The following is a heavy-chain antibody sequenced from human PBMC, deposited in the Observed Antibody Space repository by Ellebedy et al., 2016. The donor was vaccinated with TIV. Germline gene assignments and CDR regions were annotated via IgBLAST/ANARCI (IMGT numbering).Heavy chain of an antibody. J-gene: IGHJ4*02. Sequence: AASVKVSCKASGYTFTSYGISWVRQAPGQGLEWMGWIIAYNGNTNYAQKLQGRVTMTTDTSTSTAYMELRSLRSDDTAVYYCARAWRDGYNFPLGDYWGQGTLVTVSS. CDR3: ARAWRDGYNFPLGDY. D-gene: IGHD5-24*01. V-gene: IGHV1-18*01. CDR2: IIAYNGNT. CDR1: GYTFTSYG.